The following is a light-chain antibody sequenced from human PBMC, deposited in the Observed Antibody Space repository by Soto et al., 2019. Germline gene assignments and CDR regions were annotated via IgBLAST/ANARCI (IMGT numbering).Light chain of an antibody. CDR1: QSVGSN. Sequence: EIVMTQSPATLSVSPGERATLSCRASQSVGSNLAWYQQKPGQAPRLLIYCASTRATGIPARFSGSGSGTEFTLTISSLQSADFAIYFCQQYNTWPPDRTFGQGTKVEIK. CDR3: QQYNTWPPDRT. J-gene: IGKJ1*01. V-gene: IGKV3-15*01. CDR2: CAS.